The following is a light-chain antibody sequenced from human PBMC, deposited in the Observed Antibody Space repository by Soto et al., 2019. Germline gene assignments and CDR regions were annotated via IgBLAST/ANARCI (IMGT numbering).Light chain of an antibody. CDR1: QSVTSN. CDR3: QQYNNWPRT. V-gene: IGKV3-15*01. Sequence: EILMAQSPATLSVSPGARGTFSCRASQSVTSNLAWYQQKPGQAPRLLIYGASTRATGIPSRFSGGGSGTEFTLTISSLQSEDFAVYYCQQYNNWPRTFGQGTKVDIK. J-gene: IGKJ1*01. CDR2: GAS.